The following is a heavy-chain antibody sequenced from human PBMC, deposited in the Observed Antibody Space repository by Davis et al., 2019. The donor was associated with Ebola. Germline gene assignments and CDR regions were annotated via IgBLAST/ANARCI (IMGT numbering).Heavy chain of an antibody. CDR1: VYTFTSYA. CDR3: ARDLVRDSPPY. Sequence: SENVSCMASVYTFTSYAMNWLRQPPGQGLEWMGWINTNTGNPTYAQGFTGRFVFSLDTSVRTAYLHISSLKAEDTAVYYCARDLVRDSPPYWGQGTLVTVSS. V-gene: IGHV7-4-1*02. D-gene: IGHD3-10*01. J-gene: IGHJ4*02. CDR2: INTNTGNP.